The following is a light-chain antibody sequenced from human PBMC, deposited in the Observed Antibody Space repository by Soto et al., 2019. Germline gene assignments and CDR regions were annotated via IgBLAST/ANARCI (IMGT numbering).Light chain of an antibody. J-gene: IGKJ4*01. CDR1: QGINSY. V-gene: IGKV1-9*01. CDR3: XQTRGYPAT. Sequence: SASAPDKETNNCRASQGINSYLAWYQQKPGKVHQLLIYEASILQSGVPSRFSCIFSGTDVSLTGIRFRAAYCATYYCXQTRGYPATCGGGTKVDIK. CDR2: EAS.